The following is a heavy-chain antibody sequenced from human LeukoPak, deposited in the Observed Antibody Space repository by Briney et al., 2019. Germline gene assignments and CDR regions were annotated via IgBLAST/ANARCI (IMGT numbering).Heavy chain of an antibody. Sequence: SETLSLTCTVSGGSISSYYWSWIRQPPGKGLEWIGYIYYSGSTNYNPSLKSRVTISVDTSKNQFSLKLSSATAADTAVYYCARDRTTIFGVARGDAFDIWGQGTMVTVSS. CDR3: ARDRTTIFGVARGDAFDI. CDR2: IYYSGST. CDR1: GGSISSYY. J-gene: IGHJ3*02. D-gene: IGHD3-3*01. V-gene: IGHV4-59*01.